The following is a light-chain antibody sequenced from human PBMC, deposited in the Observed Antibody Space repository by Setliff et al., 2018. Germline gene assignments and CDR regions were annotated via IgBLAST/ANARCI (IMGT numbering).Light chain of an antibody. V-gene: IGLV2-8*01. CDR1: GGLVGGYNY. CDR3: TFYSGSNNVF. CDR2: EVT. Sequence: QSALAQPPSASGSPGQSVTISCTGTGGLVGGYNYVSWYQQHPGKAPRLIIYEVTKRPSGVTDRFSGSNSGNTASLTVSGLQAEDEADYYCTFYSGSNNVFFGSGTKVTVL. J-gene: IGLJ1*01.